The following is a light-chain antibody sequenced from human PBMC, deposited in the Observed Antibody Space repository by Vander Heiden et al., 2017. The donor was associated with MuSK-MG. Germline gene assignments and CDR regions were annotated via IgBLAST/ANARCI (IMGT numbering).Light chain of an antibody. V-gene: IGKV1-39*01. J-gene: IGKJ1*01. CDR2: AAS. CDR3: QQSYSTPWT. CDR1: QSISSH. Sequence: DIQMTQSPSSLSPSVGDRVTITCRASQSISSHLNWYQQKPGKAPKLLIYAASSLQSGVPSRFSGSGSGTDFTLTISSLQPEDVATYYCQQSYSTPWTFGQGTKVEIK.